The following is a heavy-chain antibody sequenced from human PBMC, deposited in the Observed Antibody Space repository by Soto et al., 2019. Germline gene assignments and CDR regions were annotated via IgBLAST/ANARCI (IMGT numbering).Heavy chain of an antibody. CDR1: GGSVSSGSHY. CDR2: IYYSGST. D-gene: IGHD5-18*01. Sequence: SESLSLTCTVSGGSVSSGSHYWSWIRQPPGKGLEWIGYIYYSGSTNYNPSLKSRVTISVDTSKNQFSLKLSSVTAADTAVYYCARVATAMVDYWGQGTLVTVSS. V-gene: IGHV4-61*01. CDR3: ARVATAMVDY. J-gene: IGHJ4*02.